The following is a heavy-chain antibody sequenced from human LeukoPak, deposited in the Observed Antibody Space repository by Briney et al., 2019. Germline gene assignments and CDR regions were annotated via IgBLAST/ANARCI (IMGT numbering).Heavy chain of an antibody. CDR1: GGSITNYY. D-gene: IGHD6-19*01. V-gene: IGHV4-59*08. J-gene: IGHJ4*02. CDR2: IYYSGST. Sequence: PSETLSLTCIVSGGSITNYYWSWIRQPPGKGLEWLGYIYYSGSTNYNPSLKSRVTISVDTSNNQFSLRLSSVTAADTAVYYCARIISGRHNFGCWGQGTLVAVSS. CDR3: ARIISGRHNFGC.